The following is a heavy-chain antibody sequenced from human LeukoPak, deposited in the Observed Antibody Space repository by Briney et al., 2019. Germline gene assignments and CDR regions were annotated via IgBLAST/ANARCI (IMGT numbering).Heavy chain of an antibody. D-gene: IGHD5-18*01. Sequence: GGSLRLSCAASGFTFSSYSMNWVRQAPGKGLEWVSSISSSSSYIYYADSVKGRFTISRDNAKNSLYLQMNSLRAEDTAVYYCARDRVQLWLSYYYYGIDVWGQGTTVTVSS. CDR1: GFTFSSYS. J-gene: IGHJ6*02. V-gene: IGHV3-21*01. CDR2: ISSSSSYI. CDR3: ARDRVQLWLSYYYYGIDV.